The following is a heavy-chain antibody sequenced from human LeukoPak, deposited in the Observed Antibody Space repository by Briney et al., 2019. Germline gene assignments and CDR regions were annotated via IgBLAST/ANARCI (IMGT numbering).Heavy chain of an antibody. CDR3: ARARLGYYDSSGKYNWFDP. CDR1: GGSFSGYY. J-gene: IGHJ5*02. Sequence: SETLSLTCAVYGGSFSGYYWSWIRQPPGKWLEWIGEINHSGSTNYNPSLKSRVTISVDTSKNQFSLKLSSVTAADTAVYYCARARLGYYDSSGKYNWFDPWGQGTLVTVSS. D-gene: IGHD3-22*01. CDR2: INHSGST. V-gene: IGHV4-34*01.